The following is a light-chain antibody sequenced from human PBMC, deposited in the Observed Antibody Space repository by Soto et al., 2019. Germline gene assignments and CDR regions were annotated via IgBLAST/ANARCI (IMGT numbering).Light chain of an antibody. V-gene: IGLV2-11*01. Sequence: HSALTQPRSVSGSPGQSVTISCTGTSSDVGSYNYVSWYQQHPGKAPKLMIYDVSKRPSGVPDRFSGSKSGNTASLTISGLQAEDEADYYCCSYAGSYTLYVFXTGTKVTVL. CDR3: CSYAGSYTLYV. CDR2: DVS. J-gene: IGLJ1*01. CDR1: SSDVGSYNY.